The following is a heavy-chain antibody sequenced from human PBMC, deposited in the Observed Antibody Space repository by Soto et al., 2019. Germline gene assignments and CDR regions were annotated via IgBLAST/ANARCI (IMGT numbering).Heavy chain of an antibody. CDR2: INHSGTT. J-gene: IGHJ5*02. D-gene: IGHD1-1*01. CDR3: ARGWRFDP. V-gene: IGHV4-34*01. Sequence: SETLSLTCGVYGGSFSGYQWNWIRQSPGQGLEWIGEINHSGTTKYNPSLESRINLSVDTSKRQFSLKMFSVTAADTAIYYCARGWRFDPWGQGTQVTVSS. CDR1: GGSFSGYQ.